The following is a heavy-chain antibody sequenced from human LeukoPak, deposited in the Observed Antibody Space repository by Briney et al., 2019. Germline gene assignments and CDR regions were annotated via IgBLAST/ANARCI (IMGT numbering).Heavy chain of an antibody. CDR2: IRSKANSYAT. J-gene: IGHJ6*03. CDR1: GFTFSGSA. V-gene: IGHV3-73*01. CDR3: TRPPQGDYSADYYYYMDV. D-gene: IGHD4-17*01. Sequence: GGSLRLSCAASGFTFSGSAMHWVRQASGKGLEWVGRIRSKANSYATAYAASVKGRFTISRDDSKNTAYLQMNSLKTEDTAVYYCTRPPQGDYSADYYYYMDVWGKGTTVTVSS.